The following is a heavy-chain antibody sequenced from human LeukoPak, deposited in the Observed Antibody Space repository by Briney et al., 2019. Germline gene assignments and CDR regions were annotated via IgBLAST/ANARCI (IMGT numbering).Heavy chain of an antibody. CDR2: IYYSGST. D-gene: IGHD3-22*01. J-gene: IGHJ4*02. CDR1: GGSISSSSSY. CDR3: ARHSRAGGMIVVVISTFDN. V-gene: IGHV4-39*01. Sequence: PSETLSLTCTVSGGSISSSSSYWGWIRQPPGKGLEWIGSIYYSGSTYYNPSLKSRVTISVDTSKNQFSLKLSSVIAADTAVYYCARHSRAGGMIVVVISTFDNWGQGTLVTVSS.